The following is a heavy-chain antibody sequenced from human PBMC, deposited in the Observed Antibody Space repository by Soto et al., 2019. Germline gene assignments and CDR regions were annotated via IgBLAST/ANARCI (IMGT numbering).Heavy chain of an antibody. J-gene: IGHJ5*02. CDR3: ARLIIALEFLVS. D-gene: IGHD3-10*01. CDR1: GGSMTSYY. Sequence: NPSETLSLTCTVSGGSMTSYYWSWIRQPPGKGLEWIGFIYYTGNTKYNPSLKSRVTISVDTSKNLFSLKLKSVTAADTAVYYCARLIIALEFLVSCGQGTVITVSS. CDR2: IYYTGNT. V-gene: IGHV4-59*08.